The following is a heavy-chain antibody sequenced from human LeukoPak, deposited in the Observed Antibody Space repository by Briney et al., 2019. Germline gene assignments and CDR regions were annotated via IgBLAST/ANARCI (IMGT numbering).Heavy chain of an antibody. V-gene: IGHV2-5*01. CDR3: AHRRRLHNFDY. D-gene: IGHD2-15*01. CDR1: GFSPSTSGVG. CDR2: IYWNDDR. J-gene: IGHJ4*02. Sequence: SGPTLVKPTQTLTLTCTFSGFSPSTSGVGVGWIRQPPGKALEWLALIYWNDDRRYSPSPKSRLTITKDTSKNQVVLTMTNMDPVDTATYYCAHRRRLHNFDYWGQGTLVTVSS.